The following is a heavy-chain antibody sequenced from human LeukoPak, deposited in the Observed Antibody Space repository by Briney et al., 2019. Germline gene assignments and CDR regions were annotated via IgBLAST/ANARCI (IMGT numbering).Heavy chain of an antibody. CDR1: GYTLTELS. D-gene: IGHD2-2*02. Sequence: ASVKVSCKVSGYTLTELSMHWVRQAPGKGLEWMGGFDPEDGETIYAQKFQGRVTMTEDTSTDTAYMELSSLRSEDTAVYYCATGGYCGSTSCYTGNYYYYYMDVRGKGTTVTVSS. V-gene: IGHV1-24*01. J-gene: IGHJ6*03. CDR2: FDPEDGET. CDR3: ATGGYCGSTSCYTGNYYYYYMDV.